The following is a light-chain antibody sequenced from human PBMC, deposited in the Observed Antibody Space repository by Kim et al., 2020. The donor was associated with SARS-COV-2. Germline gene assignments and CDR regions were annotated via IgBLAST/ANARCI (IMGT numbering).Light chain of an antibody. CDR2: KAS. V-gene: IGKV1-5*03. CDR1: QSVSGW. CDR3: QQYNTYWT. J-gene: IGKJ1*01. Sequence: PASVGDRVIITCRASQSVSGWLAWYQQKPGKAPKLLIYKASTLQSGVPSRFSGSGSGTEFTLTINSLQPDDFATYYCQQYNTYWTFGQGTKVDIK.